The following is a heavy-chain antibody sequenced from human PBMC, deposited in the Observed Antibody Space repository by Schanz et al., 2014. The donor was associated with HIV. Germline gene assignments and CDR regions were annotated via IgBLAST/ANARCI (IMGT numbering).Heavy chain of an antibody. V-gene: IGHV3-23*01. CDR1: GFTFNNYA. J-gene: IGHJ6*02. CDR3: ARDNEERDIWTGNYYYYGMDV. CDR2: ISGNSGHT. Sequence: EVQLLEFGGGSVRPGESLRLSCLASGFTFNNYAMSWVRQAPGKGLEWVSGISGNSGHTWYADSVKGRFTISRDNPKNSLYLQMNSLRDEDTAVYYCARDNEERDIWTGNYYYYGMDVWGQGTTVTVAS. D-gene: IGHD3-9*01.